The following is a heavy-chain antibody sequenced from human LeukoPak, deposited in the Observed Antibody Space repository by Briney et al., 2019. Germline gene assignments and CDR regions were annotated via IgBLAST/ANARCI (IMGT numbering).Heavy chain of an antibody. CDR1: GCTFTSYA. J-gene: IGHJ6*02. CDR2: INAGNGNT. Sequence: ASVKVSCKASGCTFTSYAMHWVRQAPGQRLEWMGWINAGNGNTKYSQKFQGRVTITRDTSASTAYMELSSLRSEDTAVYYCARGPRIAARGAYYYGMDVWGQGTTVTVSS. D-gene: IGHD6-6*01. V-gene: IGHV1-3*01. CDR3: ARGPRIAARGAYYYGMDV.